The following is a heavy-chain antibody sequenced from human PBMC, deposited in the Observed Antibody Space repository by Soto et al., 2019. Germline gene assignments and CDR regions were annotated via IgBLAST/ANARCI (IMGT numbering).Heavy chain of an antibody. CDR3: ARRRDGTYALDY. J-gene: IGHJ4*02. Sequence: QITLKESGPTLVKPTQTLTLTCTFSGFSLSTNGVGVGWIRQPPGKALEWLALIYWDGDKRYSPSLRSRLTLTKDTSKNQVVLTMTNMDTVDTATYYCARRRDGTYALDYWGQGTLVTVAS. CDR2: IYWDGDK. CDR1: GFSLSTNGVG. V-gene: IGHV2-5*02. D-gene: IGHD1-26*01.